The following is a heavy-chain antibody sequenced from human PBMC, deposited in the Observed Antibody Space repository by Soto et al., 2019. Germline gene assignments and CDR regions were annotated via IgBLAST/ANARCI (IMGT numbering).Heavy chain of an antibody. J-gene: IGHJ6*02. CDR3: ARDQYYDSSGTGGMDV. CDR1: GGSISSYY. V-gene: IGHV4-59*01. CDR2: IYYSGST. D-gene: IGHD3-22*01. Sequence: PSETLSLTCTVSGGSISSYYWSWIRQPPGKGLEWIGYIYYSGSTNYNPSLKSRVTISVDTSKNQFSLKLSSVTAADTAVYYCARDQYYDSSGTGGMDVWGQGTTVTVSS.